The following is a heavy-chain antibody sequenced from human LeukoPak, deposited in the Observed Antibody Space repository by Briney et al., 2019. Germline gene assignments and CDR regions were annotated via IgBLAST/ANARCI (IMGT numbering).Heavy chain of an antibody. CDR1: RFTFSNYA. D-gene: IGHD6-13*01. J-gene: IGHJ5*02. CDR3: AKSFGDYSSTWNTRNWFDP. V-gene: IGHV3-23*01. Sequence: GGSLRLSCAASRFTFSNYAMNWVRQAPGKGLEWVSAINGSGGATYYADSVKGRFTISRDNSKNRLYLQMNSLRAEDTAVYYCAKSFGDYSSTWNTRNWFDPWGQGTLVTVSS. CDR2: INGSGGAT.